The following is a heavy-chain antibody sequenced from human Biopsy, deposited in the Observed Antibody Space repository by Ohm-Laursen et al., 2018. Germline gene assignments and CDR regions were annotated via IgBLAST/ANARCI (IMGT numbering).Heavy chain of an antibody. Sequence: ASVKVSCKVSGDRFTEFSIHWVLQAPGKGLEWMGGFDPEEGQRTYAQKFQGRLTMTEDTSADTAYMELRGLRSEDAAVYYCAADSENCGGDCYIYWGQGTQVTVSS. CDR1: GDRFTEFS. CDR3: AADSENCGGDCYIY. V-gene: IGHV1-24*01. D-gene: IGHD2-21*02. CDR2: FDPEEGQR. J-gene: IGHJ4*02.